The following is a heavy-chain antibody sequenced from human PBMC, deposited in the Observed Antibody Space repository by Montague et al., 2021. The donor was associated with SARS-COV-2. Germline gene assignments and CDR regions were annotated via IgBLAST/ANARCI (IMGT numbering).Heavy chain of an antibody. V-gene: IGHV4-39*01. J-gene: IGHJ6*02. Sequence: SETLSLTCTVSGGSICSSSYYWGWIRQPPGKGLEWIGSIYYSGSTYYNPSLKSRVTISVDTSKNQFSLKLSSVTAADTAVYYCATEVADSSGYYYVPYYYYGMDVWGQGTTVTVSS. CDR1: GGSICSSSYY. D-gene: IGHD3-22*01. CDR3: ATEVADSSGYYYVPYYYYGMDV. CDR2: IYYSGST.